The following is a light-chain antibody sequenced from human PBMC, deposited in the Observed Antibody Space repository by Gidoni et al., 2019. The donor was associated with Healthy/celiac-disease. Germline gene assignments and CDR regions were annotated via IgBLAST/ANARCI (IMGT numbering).Light chain of an antibody. J-gene: IGKJ4*01. Sequence: EIVLTQSPGTLSLSPGERATLSCMASQSVSSSYLAWYQQKPGQAPRLLIYGASSRATGIPDRFSGSGSGTDFTRTISRLEPEDFAVYYCQQYGSSRALTFGGGTKVEIK. CDR3: QQYGSSRALT. V-gene: IGKV3-20*01. CDR1: QSVSSSY. CDR2: GAS.